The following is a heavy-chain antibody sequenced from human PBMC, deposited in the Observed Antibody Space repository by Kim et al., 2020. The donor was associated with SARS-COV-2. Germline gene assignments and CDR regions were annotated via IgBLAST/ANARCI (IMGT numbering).Heavy chain of an antibody. Sequence: GGSLRLSCAASGFTFSSHWMHWVRQEPGKGLVWVSRINRDGGTTSYADSVKGRFTISRDNAKNTLYLQMNSLRAEDTAVYYCARRQVTSGWYYLGYWAQG. V-gene: IGHV3-74*01. J-gene: IGHJ4*02. CDR2: INRDGGTT. CDR3: ARRQVTSGWYYLGY. D-gene: IGHD6-19*01. CDR1: GFTFSSHW.